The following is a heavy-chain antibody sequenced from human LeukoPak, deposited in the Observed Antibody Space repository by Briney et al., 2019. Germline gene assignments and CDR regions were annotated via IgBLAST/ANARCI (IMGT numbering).Heavy chain of an antibody. CDR2: ISAYNGNT. Sequence: ASVKVSCKASGYTFTSYGISWVRQAPGQGLEWMGWISAYNGNTNYARKLQGRVTMTTDTSTSTAYMELRSLRSDDTAVYYCARGLLWFGESSLYNWFDPWGQGTLVTVSS. J-gene: IGHJ5*02. V-gene: IGHV1-18*01. D-gene: IGHD3-10*01. CDR3: ARGLLWFGESSLYNWFDP. CDR1: GYTFTSYG.